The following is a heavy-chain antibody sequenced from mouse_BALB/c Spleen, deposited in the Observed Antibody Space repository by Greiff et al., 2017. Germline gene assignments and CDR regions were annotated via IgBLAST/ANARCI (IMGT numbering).Heavy chain of an antibody. D-gene: IGHD1-1*01. J-gene: IGHJ1*01. V-gene: IGHV1-4*01. CDR2: INPSSGYT. CDR1: GYTFTSYT. CDR3: ARSGSSLYWYFDV. Sequence: VQLQESGAELARPGASVKMSCKASGYTFTSYTMHWVKQRPGQGLEWIGYINPSSGYTNYNQKFKDKATLTADKSSSTAYMQLSSLTSEDSAVYYCARSGSSLYWYFDVWGAGTTVTVSS.